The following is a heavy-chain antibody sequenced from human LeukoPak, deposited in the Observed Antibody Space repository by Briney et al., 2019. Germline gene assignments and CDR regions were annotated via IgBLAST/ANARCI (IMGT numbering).Heavy chain of an antibody. Sequence: GGSLRLSCAASGFTFSSYWMSGGRQAPGKGLEWVANIKQDGSDKYYVDSVKGRFTISRDNAKNSLYLQMNSLRAEDTAVYYCARDSPHYYDSSGYWFDPWGQGTLVTVS. CDR2: IKQDGSDK. CDR3: ARDSPHYYDSSGYWFDP. J-gene: IGHJ5*02. D-gene: IGHD3-22*01. CDR1: GFTFSSYW. V-gene: IGHV3-7*01.